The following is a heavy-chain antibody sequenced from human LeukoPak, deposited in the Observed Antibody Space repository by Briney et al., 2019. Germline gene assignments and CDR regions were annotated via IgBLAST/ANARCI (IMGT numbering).Heavy chain of an antibody. V-gene: IGHV3-74*01. CDR3: ARGGGYSSGYNDY. D-gene: IGHD6-19*01. CDR1: GSTISSYW. Sequence: GALLLLSSASSGSTISSYWIHWVRPPPGKVLVWVSRINGDGSSTNSADSVRGRFTISRDNAKYTLFLQMNRPTDEDTALYYCARGGGYSSGYNDYWGQGTLVTVSS. CDR2: INGDGSST. J-gene: IGHJ4*02.